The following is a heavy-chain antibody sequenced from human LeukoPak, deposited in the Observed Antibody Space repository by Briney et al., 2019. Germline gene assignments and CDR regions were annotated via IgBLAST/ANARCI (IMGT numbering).Heavy chain of an antibody. D-gene: IGHD6-13*01. J-gene: IGHJ4*02. CDR3: ANKLIAAAGTKTFDY. Sequence: GGSLRLSCAASGFTFSSYGMSWVRQAPGKGLEWVSAISGSGGSTYYADSVKGRFTISRDNSNNTLYLQMNSLRAEDTAVYYCANKLIAAAGTKTFDYWGQGTLVTVSS. V-gene: IGHV3-23*01. CDR2: ISGSGGST. CDR1: GFTFSSYG.